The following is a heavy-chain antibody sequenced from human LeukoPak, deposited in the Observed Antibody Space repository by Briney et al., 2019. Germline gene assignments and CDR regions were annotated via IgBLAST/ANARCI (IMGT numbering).Heavy chain of an antibody. CDR1: GGSMRTLD. V-gene: IGHV4-59*01. CDR3: ARGWASSWYYFDF. J-gene: IGHJ4*02. D-gene: IGHD2-2*01. Sequence: SQTLSLTRAVSGGSMRTLDWSWIRQPPGKGLDWIGYTYDSGSSRYNPSLRSRVSISIDTSKNQFSLNLSSVTAADTAVYYCARGWASSWYYFDFWGQGTLVTVSS. CDR2: TYDSGSS.